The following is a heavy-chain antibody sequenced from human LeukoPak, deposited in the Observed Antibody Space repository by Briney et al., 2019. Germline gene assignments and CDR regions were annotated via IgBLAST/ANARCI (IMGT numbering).Heavy chain of an antibody. CDR2: IIPIFGTA. CDR3: ATRSGYCSGGSCYESAFDI. V-gene: IGHV1-69*13. CDR1: GGTFSSYA. J-gene: IGHJ3*02. Sequence: ASVKVSCKASGGTFSSYAISWVRQAPGQGLEWMGGIIPIFGTANYAQKFQGRVTITADESTSTAYMELSSLRSEDTAVYYCATRSGYCSGGSCYESAFDIWGQGTMVTVSS. D-gene: IGHD2-15*01.